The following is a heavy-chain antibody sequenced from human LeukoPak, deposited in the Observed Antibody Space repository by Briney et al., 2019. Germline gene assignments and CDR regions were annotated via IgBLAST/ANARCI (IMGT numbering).Heavy chain of an antibody. D-gene: IGHD1-26*01. Sequence: GGSLRLSCAASGFTFSSYWMSWARQAPGKGLEWVSYMSSGGAMIYYGDSVKGRFTISRDNAKNSLYLQMNSLRAEDTAVYYGARGGGWEDFDHWGQGTLVTVSS. CDR2: MSSGGAMI. CDR3: ARGGGWEDFDH. V-gene: IGHV3-48*04. CDR1: GFTFSSYW. J-gene: IGHJ4*02.